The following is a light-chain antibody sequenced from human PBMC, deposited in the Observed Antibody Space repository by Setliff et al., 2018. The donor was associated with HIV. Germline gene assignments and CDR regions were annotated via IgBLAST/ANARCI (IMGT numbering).Light chain of an antibody. CDR2: WAS. CDR3: QQYFTAPMT. V-gene: IGKV4-1*01. J-gene: IGKJ4*01. CDR1: QNVFYNSDNKNY. Sequence: DIVMTQSPDSLAASLGERATINCKSSQNVFYNSDNKNYFAWYQQKPGQPPKLLIYWASTRVSGVADRFSGSGSGTDFKLTINSVQAEDVALYFCQQYFTAPMTFGGGTKVDIK.